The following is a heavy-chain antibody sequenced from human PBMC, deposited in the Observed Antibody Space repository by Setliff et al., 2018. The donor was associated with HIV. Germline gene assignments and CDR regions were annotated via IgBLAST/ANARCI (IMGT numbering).Heavy chain of an antibody. CDR1: GFSFSGFG. J-gene: IGHJ4*02. V-gene: IGHV3-30*02. CDR3: AKDMNYNNDYPGVLGS. Sequence: GGSLRLSCEASGFSFSGFGMYWVRQAPDKGLEWVAFIRFDGTNKYYSRSEKGRFTISRDNSKNTLYLQMNSLRTDDTAVYYCAKDMNYNNDYPGVLGSWGRGTLVTVSS. D-gene: IGHD3-16*01. CDR2: IRFDGTNK.